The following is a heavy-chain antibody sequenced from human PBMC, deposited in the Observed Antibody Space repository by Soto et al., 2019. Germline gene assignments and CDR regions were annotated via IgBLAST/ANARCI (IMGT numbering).Heavy chain of an antibody. J-gene: IGHJ4*02. CDR3: ASGQQLVRNY. CDR1: GGSISSYY. CDR2: IYYSGST. V-gene: IGHV4-59*12. Sequence: SETLSLTCTVSGGSISSYYWNWIRQPPGKGLEWIGYIYYSGSTNYNPSLQSRVTISVDTSKNQFSLKLSSVTAADTAVYYCASGQQLVRNYWGQGTLVTVSS. D-gene: IGHD6-13*01.